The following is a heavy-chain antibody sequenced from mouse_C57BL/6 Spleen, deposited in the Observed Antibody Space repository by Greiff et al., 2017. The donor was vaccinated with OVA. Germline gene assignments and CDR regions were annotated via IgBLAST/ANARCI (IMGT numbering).Heavy chain of an antibody. CDR2: LNPGSGGT. V-gene: IGHV1-54*01. CDR3: HRDLHYAMDY. J-gene: IGHJ4*01. D-gene: IGHD1-2*01. Sequence: QVQLKQSGAELVRPGTSVKVSCKASGYAFTNYLIEWVKQRPGQGLEWIGVLNPGSGGTNYTEKFKGKATLTAAKSSSTAYMQLSSLTSEDSAFYGYHRDLHYAMDYWGQGTSVTVSS. CDR1: GYAFTNYL.